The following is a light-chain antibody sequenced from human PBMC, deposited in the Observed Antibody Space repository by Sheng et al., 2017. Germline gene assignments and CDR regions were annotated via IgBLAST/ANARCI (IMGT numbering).Light chain of an antibody. CDR3: QQRSNWPPFLT. CDR2: GAS. Sequence: IVMTQSPGTLSVSPGERATLSCRASQSVSTYLAWYQQKPGQAPRLLIYGASTRATGIPARFSGSGSGTDFTLTISSLEPEDFALYYCQQRSNWPPFLTFGGGSKVEIK. J-gene: IGKJ4*01. CDR1: QSVSTY. V-gene: IGKV3-11*01.